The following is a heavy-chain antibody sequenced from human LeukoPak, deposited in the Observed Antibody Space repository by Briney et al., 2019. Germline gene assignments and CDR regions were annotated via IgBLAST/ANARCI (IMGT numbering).Heavy chain of an antibody. Sequence: SVKVSCKALGGTFRHHAVSWVRQAPGQGLEWTGGTIPFLDTPQYAQRFQGRLTITTDESTITAYMELNSLESDDTAVYYCAREKTGDGHNFNWFDPWGQGTLVTVSS. V-gene: IGHV1-69*05. CDR3: AREKTGDGHNFNWFDP. CDR1: GGTFRHHA. J-gene: IGHJ5*02. D-gene: IGHD5-24*01. CDR2: TIPFLDTP.